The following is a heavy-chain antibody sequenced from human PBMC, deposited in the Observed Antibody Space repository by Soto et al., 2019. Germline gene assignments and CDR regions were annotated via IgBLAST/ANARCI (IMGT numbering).Heavy chain of an antibody. CDR1: GFTFSSYA. Sequence: PGGSLRLSCAASGFTFSSYAMHWVRQAPGKGLEWVAVISYDGSNKYYADSVKGRFTISRDNSKNTLYLQMNSLRAEDTAVYYCARDGVLRYFDWKFDYWGQGTLVTVSS. CDR3: ARDGVLRYFDWKFDY. J-gene: IGHJ4*02. V-gene: IGHV3-30-3*01. D-gene: IGHD3-9*01. CDR2: ISYDGSNK.